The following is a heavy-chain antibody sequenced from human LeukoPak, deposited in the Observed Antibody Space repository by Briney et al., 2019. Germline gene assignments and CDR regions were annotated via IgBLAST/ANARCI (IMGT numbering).Heavy chain of an antibody. J-gene: IGHJ4*02. CDR1: GCTFSSYW. V-gene: IGHV3-7*01. CDR2: IKQDGSEK. CDR3: ARTPSSGWYR. Sequence: GGSLRLSCAASGCTFSSYWMSWVRQAPGKGLEWVANIKQDGSEKYYVDSVKGRFTISRDNAKNSLYLQMNSLRAEDTAVYYCARTPSSGWYRWGQGTLVTVSS. D-gene: IGHD6-19*01.